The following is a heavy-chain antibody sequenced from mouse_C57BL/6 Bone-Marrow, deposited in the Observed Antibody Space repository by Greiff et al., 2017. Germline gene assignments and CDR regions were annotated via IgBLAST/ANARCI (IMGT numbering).Heavy chain of an antibody. CDR1: GFTFSDYG. J-gene: IGHJ3*01. CDR2: ISSGSSTI. V-gene: IGHV5-17*01. CDR3: ARTPWFAY. Sequence: EVKVEESGGGLVKPGGSLKLSCAASGFTFSDYGMHWVRQAPEKGLEWVAYISSGSSTIYYADTVKGRFTISRDNAKNTLFLQMTSLRSEDTAMYYCARTPWFAYWGQGTLVTVSA.